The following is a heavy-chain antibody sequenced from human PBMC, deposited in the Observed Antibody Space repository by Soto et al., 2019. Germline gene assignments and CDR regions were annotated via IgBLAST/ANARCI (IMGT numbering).Heavy chain of an antibody. CDR2: ISSSSSTI. J-gene: IGHJ6*02. CDR1: GFTFSSYS. CDR3: ARPLRARIAVAGAEGMDV. Sequence: GGSLRLSCAASGFTFSSYSMNWVRQAPGKGLEWVSYISSSSSTIYYADSVKGRFTISRDNAKNSLYLQMNSLRDEDTAVYYCARPLRARIAVAGAEGMDVWGQGTTVTVSS. V-gene: IGHV3-48*02. D-gene: IGHD6-19*01.